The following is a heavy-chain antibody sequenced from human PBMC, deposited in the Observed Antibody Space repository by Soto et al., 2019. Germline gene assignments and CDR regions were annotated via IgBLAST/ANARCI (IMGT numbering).Heavy chain of an antibody. CDR1: GGSISSYY. D-gene: IGHD3-22*01. J-gene: IGHJ5*02. CDR2: IYYSGST. Sequence: SETLSLTCTVSGGSISSYYWSWIRQPPGKGLEWIGYIYYSGSTNYNPSLKSRVTISVDTSKNQFSLKLSSVTAADTAVYYCARHSSKPFSSYYHDRGGCFDPWGQGTLVTVS. V-gene: IGHV4-59*08. CDR3: ARHSSKPFSSYYHDRGGCFDP.